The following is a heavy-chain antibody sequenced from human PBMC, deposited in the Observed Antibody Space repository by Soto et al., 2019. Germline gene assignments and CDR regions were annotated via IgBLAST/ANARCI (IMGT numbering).Heavy chain of an antibody. D-gene: IGHD3-22*01. J-gene: IGHJ5*02. CDR3: AKTPQYYYDSSGYWNWFDP. CDR1: GFTFSSYA. Sequence: PGGSLRLSCAASGFTFSSYAMSWVRQAPGKGLEWVSAISGSGGSTYYADSVKGRFTISRDNSKNTLYLQMNSLRAEDTAVYYCAKTPQYYYDSSGYWNWFDPWGQGTLVTVS. CDR2: ISGSGGST. V-gene: IGHV3-23*01.